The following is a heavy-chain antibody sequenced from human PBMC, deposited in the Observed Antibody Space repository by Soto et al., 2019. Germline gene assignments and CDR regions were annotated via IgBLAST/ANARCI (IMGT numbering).Heavy chain of an antibody. V-gene: IGHV4-39*01. J-gene: IGHJ4*02. D-gene: IGHD3-10*01. CDR1: GGSISSSSYH. CDR3: ARHDSYYYGSGSSPLDY. Sequence: QLQLQESGPGLVKPSETLSLTCTVSGGSISSSSYHWGWIRQPPGKGLEWIGSIYYSGSTYYNPSLKSRVTISVDTSKNQFSLKLSSVTAADTAVYYCARHDSYYYGSGSSPLDYWGQGTLVTVSS. CDR2: IYYSGST.